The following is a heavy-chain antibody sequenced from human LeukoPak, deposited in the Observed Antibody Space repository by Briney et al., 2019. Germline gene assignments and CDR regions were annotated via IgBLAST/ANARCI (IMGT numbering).Heavy chain of an antibody. V-gene: IGHV1-8*03. CDR3: ARGTSPQYDFWSGYHLSWFDP. Sequence: ASVKVSCKASGYTFTSYDINWVRQATGQGLEWMGWMNPNSGNTGYAQKFQGRVTITRNTSISTAYMELSSLRSDDTAVYYCARGTSPQYDFWSGYHLSWFDPWGQGTLVTVSS. J-gene: IGHJ5*02. D-gene: IGHD3-3*01. CDR1: GYTFTSYD. CDR2: MNPNSGNT.